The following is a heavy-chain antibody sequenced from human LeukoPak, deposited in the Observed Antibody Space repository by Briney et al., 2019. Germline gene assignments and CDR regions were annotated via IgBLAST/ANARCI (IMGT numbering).Heavy chain of an antibody. CDR2: IAYDGSRQ. Sequence: GGSLRLSCVASGFTFRNHAFEWVRQAPGKGLEWVAVIAYDGSRQYYGDPLKGRFTISRDNAKNSLYLQMNSLRAEDTAVYYCARDLNWETYWGQGTLVSVSS. D-gene: IGHD7-27*01. J-gene: IGHJ4*02. CDR3: ARDLNWETY. CDR1: GFTFRNHA. V-gene: IGHV3-30*04.